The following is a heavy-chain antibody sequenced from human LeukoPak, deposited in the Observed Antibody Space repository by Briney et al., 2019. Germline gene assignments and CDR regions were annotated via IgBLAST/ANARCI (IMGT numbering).Heavy chain of an antibody. CDR3: ARVLSAVAAIDY. Sequence: GGSLRLSCAASGFTFSSYSMNWVRQAPGKGLEWVSSISSSSYIYYADSVKGRFTISRDDAKNSLYLQMNSLRAEDTAVYYCARVLSAVAAIDYWGQGTLVTVSS. D-gene: IGHD6-19*01. CDR1: GFTFSSYS. CDR2: ISSSSYI. V-gene: IGHV3-21*01. J-gene: IGHJ4*02.